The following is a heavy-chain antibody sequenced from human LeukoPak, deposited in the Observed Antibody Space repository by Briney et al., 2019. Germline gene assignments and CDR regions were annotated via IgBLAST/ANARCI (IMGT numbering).Heavy chain of an antibody. J-gene: IGHJ4*02. CDR2: IYNTGST. Sequence: SETLSLTCTVSGGSISSYYWNWIRQPPGKGLEWIGYIYNTGSTNYNPSLKSRVTILLDTSKNQFSLKLSSVTAADTAVYYCARGTRTSRLNWRQGTLVTVS. CDR3: ARGTRTSRLN. V-gene: IGHV4-59*01. D-gene: IGHD1-1*01. CDR1: GGSISSYY.